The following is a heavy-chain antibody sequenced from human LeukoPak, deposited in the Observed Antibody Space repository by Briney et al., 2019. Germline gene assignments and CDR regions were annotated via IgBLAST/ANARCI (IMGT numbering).Heavy chain of an antibody. CDR3: VKPLGDYQPEYFQH. CDR2: ITGSGNTI. D-gene: IGHD4-17*01. J-gene: IGHJ1*01. V-gene: IGHV3-48*01. CDR1: GFTFSSYS. Sequence: GGSLRLSCAASGFTFSSYSMNWVRQAPGKGLEWISYITGSGNTIYYADSVKGRFTISRDNAKSSLHLQMNSLTAEDTAVYYCVKPLGDYQPEYFQHWGQGTLVTVSS.